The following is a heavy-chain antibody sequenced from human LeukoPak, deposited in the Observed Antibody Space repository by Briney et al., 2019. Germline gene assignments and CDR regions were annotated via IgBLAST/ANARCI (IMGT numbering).Heavy chain of an antibody. CDR3: ASSTAFGDIDY. CDR2: INHSGST. D-gene: IGHD3-10*01. Sequence: PSETLSLTCAVYGGSFSGYYWSWIRQPPGKGLEWIGEINHSGSTNYNPSLKSRVTISVDTSKNQFSLKLSSVTAADTAVYYCASSTAFGDIDYWGQGTLVTVSS. J-gene: IGHJ4*02. CDR1: GGSFSGYY. V-gene: IGHV4-34*01.